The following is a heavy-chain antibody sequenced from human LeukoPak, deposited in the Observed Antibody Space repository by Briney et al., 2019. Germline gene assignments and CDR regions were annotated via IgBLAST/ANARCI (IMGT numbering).Heavy chain of an antibody. CDR2: IKQDGSEK. J-gene: IGHJ4*02. CDR3: ARDSSLLWFGELFPAFDY. V-gene: IGHV3-7*01. D-gene: IGHD3-10*01. CDR1: GGSISSGDYY. Sequence: HPSETLSLTCTVSGGSISSGDYYWSWIRQPPGKGLEWVANIKQDGSEKYYVDSVKGRFTSSRDNAKNSLYLQMNSLRAEDTAVYYCARDSSLLWFGELFPAFDYWGQGTLVTVSS.